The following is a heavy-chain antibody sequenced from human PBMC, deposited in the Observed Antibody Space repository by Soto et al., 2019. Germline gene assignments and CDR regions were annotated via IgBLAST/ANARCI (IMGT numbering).Heavy chain of an antibody. V-gene: IGHV3-30*18. CDR1: GFTFSSYG. Sequence: GGSLRLSCAASGFTFSSYGMHGVRQAPGKGLEWVAVISYDGSNKYYADSVKGRFTISRDNSKNTLYLQMNSLRAEDTAVYYCAKVPSGTTPDYWGQGTLVTVSS. D-gene: IGHD1-7*01. J-gene: IGHJ4*02. CDR2: ISYDGSNK. CDR3: AKVPSGTTPDY.